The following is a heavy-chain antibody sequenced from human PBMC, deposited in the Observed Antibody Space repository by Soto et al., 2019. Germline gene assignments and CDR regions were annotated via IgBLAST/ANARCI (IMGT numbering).Heavy chain of an antibody. D-gene: IGHD2-15*01. CDR3: ANGGRHRSGGSCPRGN. J-gene: IGHJ4*02. CDR1: GYTFTGHH. V-gene: IGHV1-2*02. Sequence: ASVKVSCKTSGYTFTGHHIHWVRQAPGQGLEWMGWINPISGGTKYREKFQGRVSITRDKSSSTAYMELSSLTSDDSAVYYCANGGRHRSGGSCPRGNWGQGTRVTVSS. CDR2: INPISGGT.